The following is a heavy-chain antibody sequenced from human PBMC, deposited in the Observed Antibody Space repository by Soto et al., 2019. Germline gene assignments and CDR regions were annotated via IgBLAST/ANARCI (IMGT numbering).Heavy chain of an antibody. CDR3: ARDGGIAAAGTKYYYYYGMDV. D-gene: IGHD6-13*01. CDR1: GFTFSSYD. J-gene: IGHJ6*02. Sequence: VQLVESGGGLVQPGGSLRLSCAASGFTFSSYDMHWVRQAPGKGLEWVAVISYDGSNKYYADSVKGRFTISRDNSKNTLYLQMNSLRAEDTAVYYCARDGGIAAAGTKYYYYYGMDVWGQGTTVTVSS. V-gene: IGHV3-30-3*01. CDR2: ISYDGSNK.